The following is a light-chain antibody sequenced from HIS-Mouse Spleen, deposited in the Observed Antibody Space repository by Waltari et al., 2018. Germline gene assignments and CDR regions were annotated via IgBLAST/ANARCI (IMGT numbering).Light chain of an antibody. Sequence: SYELTQPPSASVSPGQTARITCSGDALPKKYAYWYQQKSGQAPVLVIYEDSKRPSGIPERFSGSSSGTMATLTISRVEAGDEADYYCQVWDSSSDHVVFGGGTKLTVL. J-gene: IGLJ2*01. CDR1: ALPKKY. V-gene: IGLV3-10*01. CDR3: QVWDSSSDHVV. CDR2: EDS.